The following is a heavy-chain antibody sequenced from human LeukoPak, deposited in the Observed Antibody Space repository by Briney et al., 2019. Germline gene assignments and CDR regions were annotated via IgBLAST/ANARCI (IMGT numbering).Heavy chain of an antibody. CDR1: GFTFSSNW. J-gene: IGHJ4*02. CDR3: ARDLGYCTNGVCHTRFDY. CDR2: IKPDGSAE. D-gene: IGHD2-8*01. V-gene: IGHV3-7*01. Sequence: GGSLRLSCATSGFTFSSNWMSWVRHAPGRGLDWVANIKPDGSAEYYAASVKGRFTVSRDNAKNSLYLQMNSLRVEDTAVYYCARDLGYCTNGVCHTRFDYWGQGTLVAVSS.